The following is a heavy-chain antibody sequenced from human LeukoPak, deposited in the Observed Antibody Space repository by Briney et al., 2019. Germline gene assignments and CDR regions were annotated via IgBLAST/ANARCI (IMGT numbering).Heavy chain of an antibody. CDR3: ARERSRYSPSDY. V-gene: IGHV3-30-3*01. CDR2: ISYDGSNK. D-gene: IGHD3-16*02. J-gene: IGHJ4*02. CDR1: GFTFSSYA. Sequence: GGSLRLSCAASGFTFSSYAMHWVRQAPGKGLEWVAVISYDGSNKYYADSVRGRFTISRDNSKNTLYLQMNSLRAEDTAVYYCARERSRYSPSDYWGQGTLVTVSS.